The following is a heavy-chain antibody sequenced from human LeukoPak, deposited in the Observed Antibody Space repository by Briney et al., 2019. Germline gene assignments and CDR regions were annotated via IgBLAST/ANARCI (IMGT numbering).Heavy chain of an antibody. D-gene: IGHD4-17*01. CDR1: GFTFSSYA. CDR3: ARTVTTFPDY. CDR2: ISYDGSNK. Sequence: PGGSLRLSCAASGFTFSSYAMHWVRQAPGKGLEWVAVISYDGSNKYYADSVKGRFTISRDNSKNTLYLQMNSLRAEDTAVYYCARTVTTFPDYWGQGTLVTVSS. V-gene: IGHV3-30*04. J-gene: IGHJ4*02.